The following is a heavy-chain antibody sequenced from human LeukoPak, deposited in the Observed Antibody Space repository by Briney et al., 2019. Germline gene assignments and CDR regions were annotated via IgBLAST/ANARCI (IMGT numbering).Heavy chain of an antibody. Sequence: GGSLRLSCAASGSIFSSYSMNWVRQAPGKGPEWVSYISSSTGTRYYADSVKGRFTISRDNAKNSLYLQMNSLRDEDTAVYYCARDRGEAFDYWGQGTLVTVSS. J-gene: IGHJ4*02. V-gene: IGHV3-48*02. CDR1: GSIFSSYS. CDR3: ARDRGEAFDY. D-gene: IGHD3-16*01. CDR2: ISSSTGTR.